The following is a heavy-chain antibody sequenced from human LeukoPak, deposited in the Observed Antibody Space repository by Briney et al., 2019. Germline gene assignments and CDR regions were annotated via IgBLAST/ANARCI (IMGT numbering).Heavy chain of an antibody. D-gene: IGHD3-10*01. J-gene: IGHJ4*02. CDR3: ASSLWFGELTDGNFDY. V-gene: IGHV3-48*04. CDR1: GFTFNSYN. CDR2: ISSSGSTI. Sequence: GGSLRLSCAASGFTFNSYNMNWVRQAPGKGLEWVSYISSSGSTIYYADSVKGRFTISRDNAKNSLYLQMNSLRAEDTAVYYCASSLWFGELTDGNFDYWGQGTLVTVSS.